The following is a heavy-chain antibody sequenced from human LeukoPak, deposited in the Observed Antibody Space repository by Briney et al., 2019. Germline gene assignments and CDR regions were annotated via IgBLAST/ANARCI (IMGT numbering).Heavy chain of an antibody. Sequence: GGSLRLSCAASGFTFSSYGMHWVRQAPGKGLEWVAVISYDGSNKYYADSVKGRFTISRDNSKNTLYLQMNSLRAEDTAVYYCAKLAVAGPGVDFDYWGQGTLVTVSS. CDR2: ISYDGSNK. D-gene: IGHD6-19*01. V-gene: IGHV3-30*18. CDR3: AKLAVAGPGVDFDY. CDR1: GFTFSSYG. J-gene: IGHJ4*02.